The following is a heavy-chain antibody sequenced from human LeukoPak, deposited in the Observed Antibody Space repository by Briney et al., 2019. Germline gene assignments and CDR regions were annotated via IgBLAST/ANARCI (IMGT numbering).Heavy chain of an antibody. D-gene: IGHD3-3*01. CDR2: INAGNGDT. V-gene: IGHV1-3*01. CDR3: ARGFWNRGTWAPYYFDY. CDR1: GYIFTNHA. Sequence: GASVKLSCKASGYIFTNHAMQWVRQAPGQRLEWMGWINAGNGDTKYSQNFQGRFTITRDTSAGTVYMDLSSLRYEDTAVYYCARGFWNRGTWAPYYFDYWGQGTLVTVSS. J-gene: IGHJ4*02.